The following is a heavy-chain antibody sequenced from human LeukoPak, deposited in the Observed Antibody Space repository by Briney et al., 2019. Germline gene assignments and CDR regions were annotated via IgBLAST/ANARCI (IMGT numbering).Heavy chain of an antibody. CDR3: ARDSSIAAH. Sequence: NPGGSLRLSCAASRFTFSSYSMNWVRQAPGKGLEWVSSISSSGSYIYHADSVKGRFTISRDNAKNSLYLQMNSLRAEDTAVYYCARDSSIAAHWGQGTLVTVSS. CDR1: RFTFSSYS. D-gene: IGHD6-6*01. CDR2: ISSSGSYI. V-gene: IGHV3-21*01. J-gene: IGHJ4*02.